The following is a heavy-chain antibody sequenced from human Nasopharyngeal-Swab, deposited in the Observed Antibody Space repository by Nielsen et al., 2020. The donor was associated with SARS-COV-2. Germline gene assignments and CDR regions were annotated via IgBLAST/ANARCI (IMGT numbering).Heavy chain of an antibody. CDR3: TRCGGGCYSGRDY. V-gene: IGHV3-73*01. Sequence: GVLKLSCAASAFTFRDSAIHWVRQASGQGLVWAGRISSKGNNYATAYAASVKGRFTIFRDDPTNTAFLQMNSLKTEDTAVYYCTRCGGGCYSGRDYWGQGTLVTVSS. CDR1: AFTFRDSA. J-gene: IGHJ4*02. D-gene: IGHD2-15*01. CDR2: ISSKGNNYAT.